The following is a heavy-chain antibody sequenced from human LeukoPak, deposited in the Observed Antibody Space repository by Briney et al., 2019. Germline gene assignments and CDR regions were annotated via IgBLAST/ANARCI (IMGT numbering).Heavy chain of an antibody. Sequence: SETLSLTCAVYGGSFSGYYWSWLRQPPGKGLEWIGEINHSGNTNYNPSLKSRVTISVDTSKNQFSLKLSSVTAADTAVYYCVRRGYSYGSWGQGTLVTVSS. CDR2: INHSGNT. J-gene: IGHJ4*02. CDR3: VRRGYSYGS. D-gene: IGHD5-18*01. V-gene: IGHV4-34*01. CDR1: GGSFSGYY.